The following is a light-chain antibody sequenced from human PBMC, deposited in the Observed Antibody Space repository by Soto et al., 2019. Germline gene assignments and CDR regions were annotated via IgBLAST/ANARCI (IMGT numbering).Light chain of an antibody. V-gene: IGLV2-18*01. CDR2: EVS. CDR1: STDFVSYNR. Sequence: QSVLTQPPSVPGSPGQSVTISCTGTSTDFVSYNRVSWYQQPPGTAPKLMIYEVSKRPSGVPDRFSGSESGNTASLTISGLQAADEADYYCSLYTSENAYVFGTGTKVTVL. J-gene: IGLJ1*01. CDR3: SLYTSENAYV.